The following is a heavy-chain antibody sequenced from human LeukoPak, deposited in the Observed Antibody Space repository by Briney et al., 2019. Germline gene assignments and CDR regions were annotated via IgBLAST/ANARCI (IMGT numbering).Heavy chain of an antibody. V-gene: IGHV3-53*01. J-gene: IGHJ2*01. CDR3: ARVKTYWYFDL. Sequence: GGSLRLSCAVSGFSVTNNYMSWVRQAPGKGLEWVSVFYVGGATYYADSVKGRFTISRDNSENTLYLQMKSLRAEDTAVYYCARVKTYWYFDLWGRGTLVTVSS. CDR1: GFSVTNNY. CDR2: FYVGGAT.